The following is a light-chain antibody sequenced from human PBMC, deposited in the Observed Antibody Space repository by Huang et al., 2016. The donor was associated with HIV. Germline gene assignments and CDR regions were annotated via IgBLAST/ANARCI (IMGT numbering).Light chain of an antibody. CDR1: QSLLHSDGKTY. CDR3: LQGIFFPYS. Sequence: DVVMTQTPLSLSVTPGQPASISCKSSQSLLHSDGKTYLYWFFQKPGQSPQLLIYQVSSRFSGVSERFSGGGSGTDFTLKSSRVEAEDVGTYYCLQGIFFPYSFGPGTKLELK. CDR2: QVS. J-gene: IGKJ2*03. V-gene: IGKV2-29*02.